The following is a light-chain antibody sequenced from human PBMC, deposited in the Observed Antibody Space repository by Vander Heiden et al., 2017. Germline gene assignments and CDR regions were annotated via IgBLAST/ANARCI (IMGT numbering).Light chain of an antibody. Sequence: EIVLTQSPGTLSLSPGDRATLSCRASQPVSSNYLAWYQHKPGQAPRFLIYDTSSRAAGIPDRFSVSGSGTDFTLTISRLEPEDFAVYYCQQCDTAPEVTFGGGTKVEI. CDR2: DTS. J-gene: IGKJ4*01. CDR1: QPVSSNY. V-gene: IGKV3-20*01. CDR3: QQCDTAPEVT.